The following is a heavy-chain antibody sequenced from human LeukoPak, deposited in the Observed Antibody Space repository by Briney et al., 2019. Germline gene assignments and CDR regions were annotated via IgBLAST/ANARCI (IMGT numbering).Heavy chain of an antibody. D-gene: IGHD3-3*01. CDR1: GFTFSSYA. Sequence: GGSLRISCAASGFTFSSYAMSWVRQAPGKGLEWVSAISGSGGSTYYADSVKGRFTISRDNSKNTLYLQMNSLRAEDTAVYYCAKWEVAGTYYDFWSGYYKGYFDYWGQGTLVTVSS. J-gene: IGHJ4*02. V-gene: IGHV3-23*01. CDR3: AKWEVAGTYYDFWSGYYKGYFDY. CDR2: ISGSGGST.